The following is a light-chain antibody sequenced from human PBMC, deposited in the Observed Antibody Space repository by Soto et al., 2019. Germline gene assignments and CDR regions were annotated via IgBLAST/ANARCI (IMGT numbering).Light chain of an antibody. Sequence: QSALTRPASVSGSPGQSITISCTGTSSDVGGYDYVSWYQQHPGKAPKLMIYEVSNRPSGVFNRFSGSKSGNTASLTISGLQAEDEADYYCSSYTSSSTSPYVFGTGTKVTVL. V-gene: IGLV2-14*01. CDR1: SSDVGGYDY. CDR3: SSYTSSSTSPYV. J-gene: IGLJ1*01. CDR2: EVS.